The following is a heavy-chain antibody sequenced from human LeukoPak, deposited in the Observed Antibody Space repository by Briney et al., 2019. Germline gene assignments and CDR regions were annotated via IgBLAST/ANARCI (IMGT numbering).Heavy chain of an antibody. D-gene: IGHD4-23*01. V-gene: IGHV3-64D*09. CDR2: ISSNGGST. CDR3: VNELGGKFDD. J-gene: IGHJ4*02. CDR1: GFTFSSYA. Sequence: GGSLRLSCSASGFTFSSYAMHWVRQAPGKGLEYVSAISSNGGSTYYADSVKGRFSISRDNSKNTLYLQMSSLRAEDTAVYYCVNELGGKFDDWGQGTLVTVSS.